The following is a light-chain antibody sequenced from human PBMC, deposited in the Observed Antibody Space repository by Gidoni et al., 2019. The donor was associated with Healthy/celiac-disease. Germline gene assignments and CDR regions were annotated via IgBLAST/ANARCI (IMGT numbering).Light chain of an antibody. J-gene: IGLJ1*01. CDR2: DVS. CDR1: SRDVGGYHS. Sequence: QSALTQPRSVSGSPGQSVTISCTGTSRDVGGYHSVSWYQQHPAKASKLMIYDVSKRPSGGPDLFSGSKSGNTSSLTISGLQAEDEADYYCCSYAGSYSFVFGTGTKVTVL. V-gene: IGLV2-11*01. CDR3: CSYAGSYSFV.